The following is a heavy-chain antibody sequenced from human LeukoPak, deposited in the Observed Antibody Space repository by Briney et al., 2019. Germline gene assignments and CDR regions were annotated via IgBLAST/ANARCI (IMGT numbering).Heavy chain of an antibody. CDR1: GFTFSNAW. V-gene: IGHV3-15*01. CDR3: ATRGGYGY. CDR2: IKSKTDGGTT. J-gene: IGHJ4*02. Sequence: GGSLRLSCVGSGFTFSNAWMSWVRQAPGKGLGWVGRIKSKTDGGTTDYAAPVKGRFTISRDDSKNTVNLQMNSLNIEDTAVYYCATRGGYGYWGQGTLVTVSS. D-gene: IGHD5-12*01.